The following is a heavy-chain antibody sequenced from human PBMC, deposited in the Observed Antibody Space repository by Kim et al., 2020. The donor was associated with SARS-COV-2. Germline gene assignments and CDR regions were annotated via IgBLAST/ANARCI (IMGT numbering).Heavy chain of an antibody. D-gene: IGHD6-19*01. CDR3: ARDPGLRKQWLVSQQTSGY. CDR1: GFTFSSYS. CDR2: ISSSSSYI. V-gene: IGHV3-21*01. J-gene: IGHJ4*02. Sequence: GGSLRLSCAASGFTFSSYSMNWVRQAPGKGLEWVSSISSSSSYIYYADSVKGRFTISRDNAKNSLYLQMNSLRAEDTAVYYCARDPGLRKQWLVSQQTSGYWGQGTLVTVSS.